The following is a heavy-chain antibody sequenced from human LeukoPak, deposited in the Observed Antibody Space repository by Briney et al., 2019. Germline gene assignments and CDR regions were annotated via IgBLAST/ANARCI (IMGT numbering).Heavy chain of an antibody. CDR1: GYTFTSYY. CDR2: INPSGGST. CDR3: ARDRVFGLREDYYYYGMDV. D-gene: IGHD3-10*02. V-gene: IGHV1-46*01. Sequence: ASVKVSCKASGYTFTSYYMRWVRQAPGQGLEWMGIINPSGGSTSYAQKFQGRVTMTRDTSTSTVYMELSSLRSEDTAVYYCARDRVFGLREDYYYYGMDVWGQGTTVIVSS. J-gene: IGHJ6*02.